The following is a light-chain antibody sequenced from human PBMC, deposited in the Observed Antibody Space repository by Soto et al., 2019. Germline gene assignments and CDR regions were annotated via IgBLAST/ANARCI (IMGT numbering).Light chain of an antibody. CDR3: QQYNNWPPIT. CDR2: SAS. J-gene: IGKJ2*01. CDR1: QGVSSN. V-gene: IGKV3-15*01. Sequence: ETVMTQSPATLSVSPGERATLSCRASQGVSSNLAWYQQKPGQAPRLLIYSASTRATGIPARFRGSGSGTELTLTISSLQSEDFAVYYCQQYNNWPPITFGQGTKLEIK.